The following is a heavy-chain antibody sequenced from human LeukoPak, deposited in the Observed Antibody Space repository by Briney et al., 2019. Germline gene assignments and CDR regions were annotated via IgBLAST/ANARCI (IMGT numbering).Heavy chain of an antibody. J-gene: IGHJ5*02. Sequence: PGGSLRLSCAASGFTFSSYWMNWARQAPGKGLEWVASINHNGNVNYYVDSVKGRFTISRDNSKNTLYLQMNSLRAEDTAMYYCASTNYRGGTTGYNWFDPWGQGTLVTVSS. D-gene: IGHD1-26*01. CDR1: GFTFSSYW. CDR3: ASTNYRGGTTGYNWFDP. CDR2: INHNGNVN. V-gene: IGHV3-7*01.